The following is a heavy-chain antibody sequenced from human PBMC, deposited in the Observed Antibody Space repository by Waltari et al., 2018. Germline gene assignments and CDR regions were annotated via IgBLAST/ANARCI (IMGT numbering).Heavy chain of an antibody. V-gene: IGHV3-30-3*01. CDR2: ISYDVSNK. D-gene: IGHD1-26*01. J-gene: IGHJ4*02. Sequence: QVQLVESGGGVVQPGRSLRLSCAASGFTFSSYAMHWVRQAPGKGLEWVSFISYDVSNKYYAYSVNGRFTISRDNSKNTLYLQMNSLRAEDTAVYYCASATPSGSYHFDYWGQGTLVTVSS. CDR3: ASATPSGSYHFDY. CDR1: GFTFSSYA.